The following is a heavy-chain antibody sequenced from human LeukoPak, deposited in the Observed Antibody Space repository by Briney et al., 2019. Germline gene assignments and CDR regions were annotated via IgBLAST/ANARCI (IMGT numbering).Heavy chain of an antibody. CDR1: GGTFSSYA. CDR3: ARDGGACSSTSCPRRGGFDY. Sequence: GASVKVSCKASGGTFSSYAISWVRQAPGQGLEWMGRIIPILGIANYAQKFQGRVTITADKSTSTAYMELSSLRSEDTAVYYCARDGGACSSTSCPRRGGFDYWGQGTLVTVSS. D-gene: IGHD2-2*01. CDR2: IIPILGIA. J-gene: IGHJ4*02. V-gene: IGHV1-69*04.